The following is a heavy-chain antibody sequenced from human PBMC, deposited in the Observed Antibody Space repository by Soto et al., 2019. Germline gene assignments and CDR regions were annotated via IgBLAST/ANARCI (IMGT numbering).Heavy chain of an antibody. D-gene: IGHD5-12*01. CDR3: AREGANGYDPVDY. Sequence: PSETLSLTCTVSGGSPSSGAYYWSWIRQHPGKGLEWIGYIYCSGDIRYSGSTYYNPSLKSRVTISADTSKNQFALKLNSVTAADTAVYYCAREGANGYDPVDYWGQGTLVTVSS. J-gene: IGHJ4*02. CDR2: IYCSGDIRYSGST. V-gene: IGHV4-61*08. CDR1: GGSPSSGAYY.